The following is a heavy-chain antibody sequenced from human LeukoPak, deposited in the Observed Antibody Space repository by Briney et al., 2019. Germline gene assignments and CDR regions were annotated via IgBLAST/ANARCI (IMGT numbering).Heavy chain of an antibody. Sequence: NPSETLSLTCTVSGGSISSSSYYWGRIRQPPGKGLEWIGSIYYSGSTYYNPSLKSRVTISVDTSKNQFSLKLSSVTAADTAVYYCARHSIAAAGPLWYFDLWGRGTLVTVSS. D-gene: IGHD6-13*01. V-gene: IGHV4-39*01. J-gene: IGHJ2*01. CDR2: IYYSGST. CDR3: ARHSIAAAGPLWYFDL. CDR1: GGSISSSSYY.